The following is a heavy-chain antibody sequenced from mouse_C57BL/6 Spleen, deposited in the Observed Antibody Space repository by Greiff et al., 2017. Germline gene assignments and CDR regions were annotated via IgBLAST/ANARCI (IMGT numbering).Heavy chain of an antibody. CDR2: ISYDGSN. V-gene: IGHV3-6*01. CDR3: ARAGSGYTRAMDY. Sequence: DVQLQESGPGLVKPSQSLSLTCSVTGYSITSGYYWNWIRQFPGNKLEWMGYISYDGSNNYNPSLKNRISITRDTSKNQFFLKLNSVTTEDTATYYCARAGSGYTRAMDYWGQGTSVTVSS. CDR1: GYSITSGYY. J-gene: IGHJ4*01. D-gene: IGHD3-2*02.